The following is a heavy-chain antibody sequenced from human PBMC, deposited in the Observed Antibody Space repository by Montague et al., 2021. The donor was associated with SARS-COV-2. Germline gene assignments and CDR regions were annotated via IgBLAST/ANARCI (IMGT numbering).Heavy chain of an antibody. D-gene: IGHD3-22*01. CDR1: GGSISSGGYP. CDR2: IYHSGST. J-gene: IGHJ5*02. Sequence: TLSLTCAVSGGSISSGGYPWSWIRQPPGKGLGWIGYIYHSGSTYYNPSLKSRVTISVDRSKNQFSLKLSSVTAADTAVYYCARVTPIPYYYDSSGYYDGWFDPWGQGTLVTVSS. CDR3: ARVTPIPYYYDSSGYYDGWFDP. V-gene: IGHV4-30-2*01.